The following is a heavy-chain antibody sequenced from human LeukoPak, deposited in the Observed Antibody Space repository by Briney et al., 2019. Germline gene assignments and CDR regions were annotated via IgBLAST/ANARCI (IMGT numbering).Heavy chain of an antibody. V-gene: IGHV3-21*03. J-gene: IGHJ4*02. D-gene: IGHD2-15*01. CDR2: ISSSGSYI. CDR3: TKAPVNSCLGAFCYPFDS. Sequence: GGSLRLSCAASGFTFSSYSMNWVRQAPGKGLEWVSSISSSGSYIFYADSVKGRFTVSRDNSKNTLYLQMNSLRAEDTAIHYCTKAPVNSCLGAFCYPFDSWGQGTLVTVSS. CDR1: GFTFSSYS.